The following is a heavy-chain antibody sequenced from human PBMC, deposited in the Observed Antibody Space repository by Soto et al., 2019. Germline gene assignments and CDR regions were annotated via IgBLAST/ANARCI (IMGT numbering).Heavy chain of an antibody. J-gene: IGHJ4*02. CDR1: GYTFTSYG. D-gene: IGHD6-19*01. CDR2: MNANNGNT. V-gene: IGHV1-8*02. Sequence: ASVKVSCKASGYTFTSYGISWVRQAPGQGLEWMGWMNANNGNTNYAQKFQGRVTMTRNTSISTAYMELSSLRSEDTAVYYCARGRGIAVADTDYWGQGTLVTVSS. CDR3: ARGRGIAVADTDY.